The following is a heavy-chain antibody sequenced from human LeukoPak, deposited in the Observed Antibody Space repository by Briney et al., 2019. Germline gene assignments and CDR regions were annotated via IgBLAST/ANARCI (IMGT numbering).Heavy chain of an antibody. V-gene: IGHV3-15*01. J-gene: IGHJ3*02. Sequence: GGSLRLSCAASGFTFSNAWMSWVRQAPGKGLEWVGRIKSKTDGGTTDYAAPVKGRFTISRDDSKNTLYLQMNSLKTEDTAVYYCTTEYYDFWSGYYTRAFDIWGQGTMVTVSS. D-gene: IGHD3-3*01. CDR3: TTEYYDFWSGYYTRAFDI. CDR2: IKSKTDGGTT. CDR1: GFTFSNAW.